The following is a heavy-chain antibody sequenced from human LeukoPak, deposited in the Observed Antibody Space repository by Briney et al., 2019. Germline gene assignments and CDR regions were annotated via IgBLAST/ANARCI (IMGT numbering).Heavy chain of an antibody. CDR2: INPNSGGT. CDR1: GYIFTNYG. CDR3: AREVGLGDYSVDY. D-gene: IGHD4-17*01. J-gene: IGHJ4*02. Sequence: ASVKVSREASGYIFTNYGISWVRQAPGQGLEWMGWINPNSGGTNYAQKFQGRVTMTRDTSISTAYMELSRLRSDDTAVYYCAREVGLGDYSVDYWGQGTLVTVSS. V-gene: IGHV1-2*02.